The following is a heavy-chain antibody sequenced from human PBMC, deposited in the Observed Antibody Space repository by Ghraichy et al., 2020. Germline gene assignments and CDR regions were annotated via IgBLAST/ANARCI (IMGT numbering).Heavy chain of an antibody. V-gene: IGHV3-7*01. CDR2: IKYDGSAE. D-gene: IGHD2-21*02. Sequence: SCAASGFAYNSYWMNWVRQAPGKGLEWVAYIKYDGSAEYYVDSVKGRFAISRDNAKNSLFLQMNSLRAEDTAVYYCARGWGRFDYRGQGTLVTVSS. CDR1: GFAYNSYW. CDR3: ARGWGRFDY. J-gene: IGHJ4*02.